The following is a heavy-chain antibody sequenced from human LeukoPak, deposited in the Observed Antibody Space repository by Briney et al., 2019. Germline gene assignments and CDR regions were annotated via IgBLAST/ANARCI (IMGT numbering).Heavy chain of an antibody. Sequence: PSETLSLTCTVSGGSISSHYWSWIRQPPGKGLEWIGYIYYMGSTNYNPSLKSRVTISVDRSKNQFSLKLSSVTAADTAVYYCARYGDYDFDYFDYWGQGTLVTVSS. D-gene: IGHD4-17*01. CDR1: GGSISSHY. V-gene: IGHV4-59*11. CDR3: ARYGDYDFDYFDY. J-gene: IGHJ4*02. CDR2: IYYMGST.